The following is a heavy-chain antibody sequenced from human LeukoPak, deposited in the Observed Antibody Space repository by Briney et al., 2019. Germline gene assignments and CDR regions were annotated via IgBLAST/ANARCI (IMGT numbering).Heavy chain of an antibody. CDR3: ASGPRYFDFYFDY. V-gene: IGHV3-23*01. CDR1: GFTFNTYA. J-gene: IGHJ4*02. Sequence: PGGSLRLSCAASGFTFNTYAMSWVRQAPGKGLEWVSAISDSGGSAYYADSVKGRFTISRDNAKNTLYLQMNSLRAEDTAVYYCASGPRYFDFYFDYWGQGTLVTVSS. D-gene: IGHD3-9*01. CDR2: ISDSGGSA.